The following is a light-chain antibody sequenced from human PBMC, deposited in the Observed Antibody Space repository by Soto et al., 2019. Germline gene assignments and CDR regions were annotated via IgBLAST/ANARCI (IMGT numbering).Light chain of an antibody. CDR3: QQSYSTPPT. Sequence: DIQMTQSPSALSASVGDRATITCRASQSISSWLAWYQQKPGKAPKLLIYDASTMQSGVPARYSGSGSGTDFTLTISSLQPEDFATYYCQQSYSTPPTFSQGTKVDI. CDR1: QSISSW. V-gene: IGKV1-39*01. J-gene: IGKJ1*01. CDR2: DAS.